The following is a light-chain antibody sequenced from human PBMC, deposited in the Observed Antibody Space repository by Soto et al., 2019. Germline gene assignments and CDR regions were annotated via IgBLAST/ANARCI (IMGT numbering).Light chain of an antibody. V-gene: IGKV3-20*01. CDR2: GAF. J-gene: IGKJ1*01. Sequence: EIVLTQSPGTLSLSPGERATLSCRASQSVSSSYLAWYQQKPGQAPRLLIYGAFNRATGIPDRFSGSGSGTDFTLTFSRLEPEDFALFYCQQYYNWPLTFGQGTKVEIK. CDR1: QSVSSSY. CDR3: QQYYNWPLT.